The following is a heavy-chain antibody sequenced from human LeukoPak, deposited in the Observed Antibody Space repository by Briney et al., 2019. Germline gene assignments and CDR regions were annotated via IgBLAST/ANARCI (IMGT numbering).Heavy chain of an antibody. V-gene: IGHV3-21*01. J-gene: IGHJ4*02. CDR1: GFTFSSYS. CDR3: ARDREWSGGSCYYPDYYFDY. D-gene: IGHD2-15*01. CDR2: ISSSSSYI. Sequence: PGGSLRLSCAASGFTFSSYSMNWVRQAPGKGLEWVSSISSSSSYIYYADSVKGRFTISRDNAKNSLYLQMNSLRAEDTAVYYCARDREWSGGSCYYPDYYFDYWGQGTLVTVSS.